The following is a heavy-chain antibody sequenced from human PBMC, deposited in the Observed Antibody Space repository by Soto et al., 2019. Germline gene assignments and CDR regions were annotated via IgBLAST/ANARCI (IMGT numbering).Heavy chain of an antibody. J-gene: IGHJ3*02. CDR2: IYPGDSDT. Sequence: GESLKISCKGSGYSFTSYWIGWVRQMPGKGLEWMGIIYPGDSDTRYSPSFQGQVTISADKSISTAYLQWSSLKASDTAMYYCARRVTMIVVERPHDAFDIWGQGTMVTVSS. D-gene: IGHD3-22*01. V-gene: IGHV5-51*01. CDR3: ARRVTMIVVERPHDAFDI. CDR1: GYSFTSYW.